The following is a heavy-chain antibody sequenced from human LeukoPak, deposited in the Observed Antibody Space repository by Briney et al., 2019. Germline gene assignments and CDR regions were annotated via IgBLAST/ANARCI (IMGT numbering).Heavy chain of an antibody. CDR2: ISYDGSNK. CDR3: ARGRGIVAPSGY. V-gene: IGHV3-30*04. J-gene: IGHJ4*02. D-gene: IGHD1-26*01. Sequence: GGSLRLSCAASGFTFSSYAMHWVRQAPGKGLEGVAVISYDGSNKYYADSVKGRLTISRDNSKNTLYLQMNSLRAEDTAVYYCARGRGIVAPSGYWGQGTLVTVSS. CDR1: GFTFSSYA.